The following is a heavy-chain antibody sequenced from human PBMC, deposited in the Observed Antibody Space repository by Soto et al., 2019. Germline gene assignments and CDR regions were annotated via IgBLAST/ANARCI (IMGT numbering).Heavy chain of an antibody. CDR3: STGRYSVGLDQ. D-gene: IGHD5-18*01. V-gene: IGHV3-15*01. CDR2: IKSISDGGTT. Sequence: EVRLVESGGGLVKPGESLRLSCAASGFTFSDAWMTWVRQAPGTGLEWVGRIKSISDGGTTDYAAPVKGRFTISRDDSKNTLFLQMNSLKTEDRAVYYCSTGRYSVGLDQWGQGTLVTVSS. CDR1: GFTFSDAW. J-gene: IGHJ4*02.